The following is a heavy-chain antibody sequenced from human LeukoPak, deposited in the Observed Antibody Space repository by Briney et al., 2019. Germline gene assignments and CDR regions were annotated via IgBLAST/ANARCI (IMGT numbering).Heavy chain of an antibody. D-gene: IGHD5-12*01. CDR2: INADNGGT. V-gene: IGHV1-2*02. CDR3: ATIMCGHWYFDL. Sequence: ASVKVSCKAPGFTFTNFHLHWGRQAPGQGFEWMGWINADNGGTNYEQKFQGRVTLTRDTSISTAYMELSGLTSDDTAVYYCATIMCGHWYFDLWGRGTLVTVSS. CDR1: GFTFTNFH. J-gene: IGHJ2*01.